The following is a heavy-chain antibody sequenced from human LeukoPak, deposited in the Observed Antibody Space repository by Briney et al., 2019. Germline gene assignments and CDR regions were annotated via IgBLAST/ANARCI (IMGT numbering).Heavy chain of an antibody. D-gene: IGHD1-14*01. V-gene: IGHV3-23*01. CDR3: VKDRSNTPTEAFDY. J-gene: IGHJ4*02. Sequence: GGSLRLSCAASGFTFSGYAMSWVRQAPGKGPEWVSAISGSGDSTYYADSVKGRSTISRDNSKNSLYLQMNSLRAEDTAVYHCVKDRSNTPTEAFDYWGQGTLVTVSS. CDR1: GFTFSGYA. CDR2: ISGSGDST.